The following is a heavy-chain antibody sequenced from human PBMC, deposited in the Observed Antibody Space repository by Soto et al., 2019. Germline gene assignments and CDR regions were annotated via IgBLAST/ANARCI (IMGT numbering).Heavy chain of an antibody. CDR2: VYYTGDT. V-gene: IGHV4-59*08. Sequence: QVQLQQSGPRLVKPSETLSLTCTVSSGPDRSHNWGWIRQPPGRGLEWIGYVYYTGDTAYNPSLRGRVTISADTSTNDISLTLNSLTAADTAVYYCVRQGIDYLHGLVDVWGQGTTVSVS. CDR1: SGPDRSHN. J-gene: IGHJ6*02. D-gene: IGHD4-17*01. CDR3: VRQGIDYLHGLVDV.